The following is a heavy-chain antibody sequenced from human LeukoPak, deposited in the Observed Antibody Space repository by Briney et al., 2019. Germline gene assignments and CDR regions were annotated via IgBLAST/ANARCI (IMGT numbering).Heavy chain of an antibody. J-gene: IGHJ5*02. D-gene: IGHD6-19*01. CDR1: GFTFSSYS. CDR2: ISSSSSYI. Sequence: KSGGSLRLSCAASGFTFSSYSMNWVRQAPGKGLEWVSSISSSSSYIYYADSVKGRFTISRDNAKNSLYLQMNSLRAEDTAVYYCARDKGYSSGWYGLWGQGTLVTVSS. V-gene: IGHV3-21*01. CDR3: ARDKGYSSGWYGL.